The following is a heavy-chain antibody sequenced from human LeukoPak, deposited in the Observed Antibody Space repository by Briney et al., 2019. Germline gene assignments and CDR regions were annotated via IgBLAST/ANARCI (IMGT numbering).Heavy chain of an antibody. D-gene: IGHD3-9*01. Sequence: ASVKVSCKAPGYTFTGYYMHWVRQAPGQGLEWMGWINPNSGGTNYAQKFQGRVTMTRDTSISTAYMELSRLRSDDTAVYYCARDRALRYFDPTFFDYWGQGTLVTVSS. CDR1: GYTFTGYY. CDR3: ARDRALRYFDPTFFDY. V-gene: IGHV1-2*02. CDR2: INPNSGGT. J-gene: IGHJ4*02.